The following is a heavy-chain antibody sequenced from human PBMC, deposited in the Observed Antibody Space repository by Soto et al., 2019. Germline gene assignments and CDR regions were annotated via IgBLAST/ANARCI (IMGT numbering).Heavy chain of an antibody. CDR2: ITVMRDTA. CDR1: GGTFRAYT. V-gene: IGHV1-69*08. D-gene: IGHD3-22*01. CDR3: ARQIYYENSGPFIYFDY. Sequence: QVQLVQSGSEVKKPGSSVKVSCRASGGTFRAYTIAWVRQAPGQGLEWMGMITVMRDTADYAQNFRGRVTITADKSTSTAYMELSSLRSDDTAVYYCARQIYYENSGPFIYFDYWGQGTLVTVSS. J-gene: IGHJ4*02.